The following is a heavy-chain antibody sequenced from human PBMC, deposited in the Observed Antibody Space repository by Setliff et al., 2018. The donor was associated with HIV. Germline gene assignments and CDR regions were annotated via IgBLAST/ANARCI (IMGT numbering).Heavy chain of an antibody. CDR2: IYISGTT. J-gene: IGHJ6*02. D-gene: IGHD1-26*01. CDR1: GGSISSTNYF. CDR3: ARRSIVGSTRGYYYYALDV. V-gene: IGHV4-39*01. Sequence: PSETLSLTCTVSGGSISSTNYFWGWIRQPPGKGLEWIGTIYISGTTNYNPSLKGRVTMFLDTSKNQFSLKLTSVTAADTAVYYCARRSIVGSTRGYYYYALDVWGQGTTVTVSS.